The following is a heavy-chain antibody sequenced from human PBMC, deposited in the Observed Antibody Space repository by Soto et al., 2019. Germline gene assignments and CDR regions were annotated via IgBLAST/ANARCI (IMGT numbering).Heavy chain of an antibody. J-gene: IGHJ5*02. CDR1: GFNVNNHW. CDR3: ARESGDWPLNWFDP. Sequence: GGSLGLSCAASGFNVNNHWMHWVRQRPGEGLVWVSRITSDGKSKAYAESVKGRFAISRDNAKNTLYLQMNGLTAEDTAVYYCARESGDWPLNWFDPWGQGTLVTVSS. V-gene: IGHV3-74*01. CDR2: ITSDGKSK. D-gene: IGHD2-21*02.